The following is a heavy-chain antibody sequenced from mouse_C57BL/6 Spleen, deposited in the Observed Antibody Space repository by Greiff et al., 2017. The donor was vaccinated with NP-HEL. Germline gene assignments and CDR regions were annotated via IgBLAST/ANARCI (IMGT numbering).Heavy chain of an antibody. CDR3: ATGTRFAY. CDR2: ISDGGSYT. V-gene: IGHV5-4*01. D-gene: IGHD4-1*01. J-gene: IGHJ3*01. CDR1: GFTFSSYA. Sequence: EVQGVESGGGLVKPGGSLKLSCAASGFTFSSYAMSWVRQTPEKRLEWVATISDGGSYTYYPDNVKGRFTISRDNAKNNLYLQMSHLKSEDTAMYYCATGTRFAYWGQGTLVTVSA.